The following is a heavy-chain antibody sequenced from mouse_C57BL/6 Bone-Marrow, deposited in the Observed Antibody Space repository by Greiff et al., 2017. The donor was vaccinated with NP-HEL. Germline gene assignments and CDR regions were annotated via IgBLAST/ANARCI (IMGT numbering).Heavy chain of an antibody. V-gene: IGHV1-50*01. CDR1: GYTFTSYW. Sequence: QVQLQQSGAELVKPGASVKLSCKASGYTFTSYWMQWVKQRPGQGLEWIGEIDPSDSYTNYNQKFKGKATLTVDTSSSTAYMQLSSLTSEDSAVYYCASQSYYFDYWGLGTTLTVSS. CDR3: ASQSYYFDY. CDR2: IDPSDSYT. J-gene: IGHJ2*01.